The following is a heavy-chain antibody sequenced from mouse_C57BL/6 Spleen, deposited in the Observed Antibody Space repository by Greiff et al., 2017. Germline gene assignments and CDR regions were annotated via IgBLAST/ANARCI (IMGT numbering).Heavy chain of an antibody. CDR2: LYPGDGDT. J-gene: IGHJ4*01. V-gene: IGHV1-82*01. Sequence: QVQLQQSGPELVKPGASVKISCKASGYAFSSSWMNWVKQRPGKGLEWIGRLYPGDGDTNYNGKFKGKATLTAAKSSSTAYMQLSSLTSEDSAVYVCARGGRDYAMDYWGQGTSVTVSS. CDR3: ARGGRDYAMDY. CDR1: GYAFSSSW.